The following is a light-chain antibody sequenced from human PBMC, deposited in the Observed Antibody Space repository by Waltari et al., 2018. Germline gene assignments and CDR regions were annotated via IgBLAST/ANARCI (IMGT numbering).Light chain of an antibody. Sequence: EIVLTQSPGTLSLSPGERATLSCRASQSVRSVYLAWYQQKAGQAPRLLIYGASGRATGIPDRFGGSGSGTDFTLTISSLQAEDVAVYYCQQYYNTRTIGQGTKVEIK. J-gene: IGKJ1*01. CDR2: GAS. CDR1: QSVRSVY. V-gene: IGKV3-20*01. CDR3: QQYYNTRT.